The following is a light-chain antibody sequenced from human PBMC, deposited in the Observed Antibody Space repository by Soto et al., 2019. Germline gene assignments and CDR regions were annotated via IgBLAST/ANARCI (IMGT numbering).Light chain of an antibody. J-gene: IGKJ3*01. CDR2: SAS. CDR3: QQYGTSAGFT. CDR1: QSVRSDS. V-gene: IGKV3-20*01. Sequence: EIVLTQSPGTLSLSPGERATLSCRASQSVRSDSLAWYQQKPGQAPRLLIYSASIRATGIPDRFSGSGSGADFTLTISRLEPEDFAVYYCQQYGTSAGFTFGPGTKVDI.